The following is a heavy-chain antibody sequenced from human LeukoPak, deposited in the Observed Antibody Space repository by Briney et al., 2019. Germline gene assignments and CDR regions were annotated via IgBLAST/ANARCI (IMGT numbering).Heavy chain of an antibody. CDR3: MREYAAS. Sequence: GGSLRLSCAASGFTFSSHDMSWVRQAPGQGLEWVSYISASGGATYYADSVKGRLTTSRDNSKNTLYPQMNNLRAEDTAVYYCMREYAASWGQGTLVTVSS. CDR1: GFTFSSHD. V-gene: IGHV3-23*01. J-gene: IGHJ5*02. CDR2: ISASGGAT. D-gene: IGHD2-8*01.